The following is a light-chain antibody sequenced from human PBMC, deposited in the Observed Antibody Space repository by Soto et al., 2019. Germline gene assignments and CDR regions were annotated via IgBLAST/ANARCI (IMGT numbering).Light chain of an antibody. J-gene: IGKJ2*01. Sequence: DFVMTQAPDSLAVSLGERATINCKSSQSVLYNSNNKNHLGWFQQKPGHPPKLLIYGASFRPSGVPDRFSGSGSGTDFTLSISSLQAEDVAVYYCQQYYRLPFTFGQGTKLEI. CDR1: QSVLYNSNNKNH. CDR3: QQYYRLPFT. CDR2: GAS. V-gene: IGKV4-1*01.